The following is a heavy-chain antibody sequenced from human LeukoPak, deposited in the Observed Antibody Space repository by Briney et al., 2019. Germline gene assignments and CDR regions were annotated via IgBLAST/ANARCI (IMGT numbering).Heavy chain of an antibody. V-gene: IGHV4-38-2*02. CDR3: ASLAGSDAFDV. Sequence: SETLSLTCTVSGYSISSDYYWGWIRQPPGKGLEWIGSIYHSRRTYYNPSLKSRVTISVDTSKNQFSLKLSSVTAADTAVYYCASLAGSDAFDVWGQGTMVTVSS. CDR2: IYHSRRT. CDR1: GYSISSDYY. D-gene: IGHD3-10*01. J-gene: IGHJ3*01.